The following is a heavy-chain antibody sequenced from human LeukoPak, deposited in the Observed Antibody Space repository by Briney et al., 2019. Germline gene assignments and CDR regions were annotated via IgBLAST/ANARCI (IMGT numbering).Heavy chain of an antibody. V-gene: IGHV4-61*01. CDR3: AKHLEYNMGL. Sequence: SETLSLTCTVSGGSVSSGSSFWSWIRQPPGKGLEWIGYIYHSGNTNYNPSLKSRVTISVDTSNNQFSLRLSSVTAADTAVYYCAKHLEYNMGLWGQGTLVTVSS. CDR2: IYHSGNT. CDR1: GGSVSSGSSF. J-gene: IGHJ4*02. D-gene: IGHD1-1*01.